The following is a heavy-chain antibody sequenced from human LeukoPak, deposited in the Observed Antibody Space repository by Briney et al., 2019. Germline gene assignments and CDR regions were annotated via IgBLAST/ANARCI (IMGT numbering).Heavy chain of an antibody. D-gene: IGHD3-3*01. J-gene: IGHJ3*02. Sequence: ASVKVSCKASGYTFTSYDINWVRQATGQGLEWMGWMNPNSGNTGYAQKFQGRVTMTRNTSISTAYMELSSLRSEDTAVYYCASQSALTIFGVVIPDAFDIWGQGTMVTVSS. CDR1: GYTFTSYD. CDR2: MNPNSGNT. V-gene: IGHV1-8*01. CDR3: ASQSALTIFGVVIPDAFDI.